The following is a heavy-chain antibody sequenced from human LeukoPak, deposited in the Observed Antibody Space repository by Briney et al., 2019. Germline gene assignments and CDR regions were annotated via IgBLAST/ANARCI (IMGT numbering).Heavy chain of an antibody. CDR1: GGSISSYY. D-gene: IGHD3-10*01. Sequence: PSETLSLTCTVSGGSISSYYWSWLRQPPGKGLEWIGYIYYSGSTNYNPSLKSRVTISVDTSKNQFSLKLSSVTAADTAVYYCARYYGSGSKTVRAIDYWGQGTLVIVSS. CDR3: ARYYGSGSKTVRAIDY. V-gene: IGHV4-59*01. CDR2: IYYSGST. J-gene: IGHJ4*02.